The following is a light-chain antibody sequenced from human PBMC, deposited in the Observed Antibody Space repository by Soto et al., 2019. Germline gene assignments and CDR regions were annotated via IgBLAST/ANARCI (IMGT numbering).Light chain of an antibody. CDR3: QQYGSSLYT. J-gene: IGKJ2*01. V-gene: IGKV3-20*01. CDR1: QSVTSTY. CDR2: GAS. Sequence: EIVLTQSPGTLSLSPGERATLSCRASQSVTSTYLAWYQQKSGQAPRLLIYGASSRATGIPDRFSGCGSGTDFTLTISRLEPEDFAVYYCQQYGSSLYTFGQGTKLEIK.